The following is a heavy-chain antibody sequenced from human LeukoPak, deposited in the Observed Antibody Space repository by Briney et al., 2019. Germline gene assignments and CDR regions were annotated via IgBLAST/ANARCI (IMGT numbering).Heavy chain of an antibody. V-gene: IGHV2-70*11. J-gene: IGHJ4*02. CDR3: ARMRAHSNVYYFDY. CDR1: GFSLSTSGMC. CDR2: IDWDDDK. D-gene: IGHD4-11*01. Sequence: SGPTLVNPTQTLTLTCTFSGFSLSTSGMCVTWIRQPPGKALEWLARIDWDDDKYYSTSLKTRLTISKDTSKNQVVLTMTNMDPVDTATYYCARMRAHSNVYYFDYWGQGTLVTVSS.